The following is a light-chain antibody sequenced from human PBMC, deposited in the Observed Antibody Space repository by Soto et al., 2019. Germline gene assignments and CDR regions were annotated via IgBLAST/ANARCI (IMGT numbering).Light chain of an antibody. CDR3: QHYDGSLT. Sequence: EIVLTQSPHNLSLSPGERASLSCRTSQTISSSYFAWYQQKPGQSPRLLVYAASIRAPGIPDRFSGSGSGADFTLTISRLEPEDFAVYYCQHYDGSLTFCGGTRVEIK. CDR2: AAS. J-gene: IGKJ4*01. CDR1: QTISSSY. V-gene: IGKV3-20*01.